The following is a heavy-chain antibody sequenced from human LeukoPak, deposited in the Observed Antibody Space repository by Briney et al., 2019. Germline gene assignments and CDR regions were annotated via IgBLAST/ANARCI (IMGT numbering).Heavy chain of an antibody. Sequence: GRSLRLSCAASGFTFSSYAMHWVRQAPGKGLEWVSIISSGGSYEYYADSVKGRFTISRDNSKNTLFLQLNSLRAEDTALYYCARDSTYYYESGSSGPHYFDNWGQGTLATVSS. J-gene: IGHJ4*02. CDR1: GFTFSSYA. CDR2: ISSGGSYE. V-gene: IGHV3-30*01. D-gene: IGHD3-10*01. CDR3: ARDSTYYYESGSSGPHYFDN.